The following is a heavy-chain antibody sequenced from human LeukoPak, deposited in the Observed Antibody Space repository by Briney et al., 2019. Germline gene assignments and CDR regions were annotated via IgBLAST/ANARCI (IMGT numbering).Heavy chain of an antibody. V-gene: IGHV3-23*01. Sequence: PGGSLRLSCAASGFTFNSYAMSWVRQAPGKGLEWVSIISASGGSTYYADSVKGRFTISRDNSKNTLYLQMNSLSAEDTAVYYCATQGGNFDYWGQGTLVTVSS. J-gene: IGHJ4*02. D-gene: IGHD3-16*01. CDR3: ATQGGNFDY. CDR1: GFTFNSYA. CDR2: ISASGGST.